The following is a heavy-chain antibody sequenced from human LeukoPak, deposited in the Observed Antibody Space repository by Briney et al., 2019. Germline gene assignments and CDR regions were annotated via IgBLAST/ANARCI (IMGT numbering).Heavy chain of an antibody. CDR3: AREESYGWNDY. CDR1: GFTFSSYS. V-gene: IGHV3-21*01. CDR2: ISSSSSYI. Sequence: GGTLRLSCAASGFTFSSYSMNWVRQAPGKGLEWVSSISSSSSYIYYADSVKGRFTISRDNAKNSLYLQMNSLRAEDTAVYYCAREESYGWNDYWGQGTLVTVSS. D-gene: IGHD5-18*01. J-gene: IGHJ4*02.